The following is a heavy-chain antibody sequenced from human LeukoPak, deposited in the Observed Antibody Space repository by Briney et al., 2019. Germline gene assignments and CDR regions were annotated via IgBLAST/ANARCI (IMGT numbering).Heavy chain of an antibody. Sequence: SLRLSCAASGFTFDDYAMHWVRQAPGKGLEWVSFINWNSGSIGYTDSVKGRFTISRDNAKNSLYLQMNSLRAEDMALYYCAATPDCSSTSCQRVYWGQGTLVTVSS. CDR1: GFTFDDYA. CDR3: AATPDCSSTSCQRVY. D-gene: IGHD2-2*01. CDR2: INWNSGSI. V-gene: IGHV3-9*03. J-gene: IGHJ4*02.